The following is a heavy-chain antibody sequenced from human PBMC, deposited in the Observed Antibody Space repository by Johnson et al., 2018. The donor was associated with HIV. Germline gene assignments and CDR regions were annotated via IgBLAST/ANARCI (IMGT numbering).Heavy chain of an antibody. CDR3: ARGSYDGDAFDV. V-gene: IGHV3-23*04. D-gene: IGHD1-26*01. CDR1: GFTFDDYA. CDR2: IIPSGTGT. J-gene: IGHJ3*01. Sequence: MQLVESGGGLVQPGRSLRLSCAASGFTFDDYAMSWVRQAPGKGLEWVSGIIPSGTGTHYADSVEGRFTISRDNSKNSLYLQMNSLRAGDTALYYCARGSYDGDAFDVWGQGTMVTVSS.